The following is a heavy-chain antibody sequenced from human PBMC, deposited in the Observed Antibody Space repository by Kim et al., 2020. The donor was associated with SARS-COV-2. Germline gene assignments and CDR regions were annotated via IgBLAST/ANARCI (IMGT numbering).Heavy chain of an antibody. CDR2: INHSGST. CDR3: ARVFLRRYFDWLKDV. J-gene: IGHJ6*04. V-gene: IGHV4-34*01. CDR1: GGSFSGYY. D-gene: IGHD3-9*01. Sequence: SETLSLTCAVYGGSFSGYYWSWIRQPPGKGLEWIGEINHSGSTNYNPSLKSRVTISVDTSKNQFSLKLSSVTAADTAVYYCARVFLRRYFDWLKDVWGKGTTVTVSS.